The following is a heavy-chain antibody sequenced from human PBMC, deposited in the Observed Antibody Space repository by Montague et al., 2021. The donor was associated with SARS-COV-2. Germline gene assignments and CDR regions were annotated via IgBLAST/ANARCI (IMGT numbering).Heavy chain of an antibody. CDR2: ITNKGSKK. D-gene: IGHD3-16*01. CDR3: VKAAQFLWRGQFASDALDL. Sequence: SLRLSCAASGFSFNNFGIHWVRQAPDKGLECVAVITNKGSKKNFADSVKGRFVISRDSSQNTVYLQMNSLRVEDTAVYYCVKAAQFLWRGQFASDALDLWGQGTPVTVSS. J-gene: IGHJ4*03. V-gene: IGHV3-30*18. CDR1: GFSFNNFG.